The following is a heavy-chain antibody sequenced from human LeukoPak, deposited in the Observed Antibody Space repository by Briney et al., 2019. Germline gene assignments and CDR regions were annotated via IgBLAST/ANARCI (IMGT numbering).Heavy chain of an antibody. CDR3: AKRVTVTTKYFDS. J-gene: IGHJ4*02. V-gene: IGHV3-23*01. Sequence: GGSLRLSCAASGFIFSAYAMSWVRQAPGQGLKWISVIGTGGETHYAESVRGRFAISRSNFKNTLYLQMNSLRAEDTAVYYCAKRVTVTTKYFDSWGQGTLVTVSS. CDR2: IGTGGET. CDR1: GFIFSAYA. D-gene: IGHD4-17*01.